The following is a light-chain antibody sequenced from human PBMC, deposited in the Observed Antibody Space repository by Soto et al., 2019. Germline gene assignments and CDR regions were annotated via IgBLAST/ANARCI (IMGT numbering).Light chain of an antibody. J-gene: IGKJ5*01. CDR3: QQRSNWPGIT. CDR2: DAS. CDR1: QSVSSY. V-gene: IGKV3-11*01. Sequence: EIVLTQSPATLSLSPGERATLSCRASQSVSSYLAWYHQKPGQAPRLLIYDASTRATGSPARFSGSGSGTDFTLTISSLEPEDFAVYYCQQRSNWPGITFGQGTRLEIK.